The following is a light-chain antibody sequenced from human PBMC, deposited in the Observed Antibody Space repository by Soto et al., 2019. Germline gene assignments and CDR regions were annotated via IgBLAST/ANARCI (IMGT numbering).Light chain of an antibody. CDR1: QSVSSSY. J-gene: IGKJ1*01. CDR2: SAS. Sequence: EIVLTQSPGTLSLSPGERATLSCRASQSVSSSYLAWYQQKPGQAPRLLIYSASSRATGIPDRFSGSGSGTDFTLTISSLEPADFAAYYCQQYGSSPRTFGQGTKVEIK. CDR3: QQYGSSPRT. V-gene: IGKV3-20*01.